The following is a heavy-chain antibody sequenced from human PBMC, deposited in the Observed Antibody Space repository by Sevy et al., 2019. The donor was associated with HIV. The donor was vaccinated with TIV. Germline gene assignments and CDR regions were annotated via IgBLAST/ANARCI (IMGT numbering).Heavy chain of an antibody. CDR3: TREAARDGFLKYYFDY. Sequence: GGSLRLSCTASGFTFGDYAMSWFRQAPGKGLEWVGFIRSKAYGGTTEYAASVKGRFTISRDDSKSIAYLQMNSLKTEDTAVYSYTREAARDGFLKYYFDYWGQGTLVTVSS. CDR1: GFTFGDYA. J-gene: IGHJ4*02. CDR2: IRSKAYGGTT. V-gene: IGHV3-49*03. D-gene: IGHD2-15*01.